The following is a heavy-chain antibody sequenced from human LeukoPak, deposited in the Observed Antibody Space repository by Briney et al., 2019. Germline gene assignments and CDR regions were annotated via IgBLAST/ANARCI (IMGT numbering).Heavy chain of an antibody. J-gene: IGHJ4*02. CDR2: IYSTGNT. CDR3: AKTVFLSGWHFDY. V-gene: IGHV4-59*08. D-gene: IGHD3-3*01. Sequence: SETLSLTRTVSAGSLNNYYWSWIRQPPGKGLEWIGYIYSTGNTNYNPSLKSRVTISVDTSKNQFSLKLSYVTAADTAVYYCAKTVFLSGWHFDYWGQGTLVTVSS. CDR1: AGSLNNYY.